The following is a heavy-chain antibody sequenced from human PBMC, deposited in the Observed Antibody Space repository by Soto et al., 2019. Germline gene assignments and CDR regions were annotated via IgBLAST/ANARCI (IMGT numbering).Heavy chain of an antibody. D-gene: IGHD1-1*01. CDR3: ARQESVWTGHFVY. V-gene: IGHV3-30*03. CDR1: GFSFSSYG. J-gene: IGHJ4*02. Sequence: QVQLVESGGGVVQPGRSLRLSCAASGFSFSSYGMHWVRQAPGKGLEWVAMISYDGTDEYYADSVKGRFTISRDNSKNAVYLQMNSLKAGDTAVYYCARQESVWTGHFVYWGQGTLVIVSS. CDR2: ISYDGTDE.